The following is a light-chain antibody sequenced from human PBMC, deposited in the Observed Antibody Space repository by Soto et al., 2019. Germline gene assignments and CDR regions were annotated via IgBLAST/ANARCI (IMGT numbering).Light chain of an antibody. CDR1: ISNIGGNS. CDR3: GSWDSSMTAYV. V-gene: IGLV1-51*01. J-gene: IGLJ1*01. CDR2: DDN. Sequence: QSCLRPPPSLSAAPGKKVAISFSGSISNIGGNSVSWYQQLPGTAPQLLIYDDNKRPSGIPDRFSSSKSATSATLGITGFQTGEEADYYCGSWDSSMTAYVLARRTKVTVL.